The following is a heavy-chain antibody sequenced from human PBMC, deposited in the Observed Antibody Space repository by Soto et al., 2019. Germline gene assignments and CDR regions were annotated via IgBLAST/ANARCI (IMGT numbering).Heavy chain of an antibody. CDR1: GGSISSYY. CDR3: ARHSDGMDV. CDR2: IYYRGST. Sequence: QVQLQESGPGLVKPSETLSLTCTVSGGSISSYYWSWIRQPPGKGLEWIGYIYYRGSTNYNPSLKSRVTISVDTSKNQFSLKLSSVTAADTAVYYCARHSDGMDVWGQGTTVTVSS. J-gene: IGHJ6*02. V-gene: IGHV4-59*08.